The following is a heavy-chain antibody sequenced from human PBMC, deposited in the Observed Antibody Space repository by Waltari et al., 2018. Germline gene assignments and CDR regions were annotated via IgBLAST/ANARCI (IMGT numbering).Heavy chain of an antibody. D-gene: IGHD3-22*01. CDR1: GITFSRYW. CDR2: INSDGSST. Sequence: EVQLVESGGGLVQPGGSLRLSCAASGITFSRYWMHWVRQAPGKGLVWVSRINSDGSSTSYADSVKGRVTISRDNAKNTLYLQMNSLRAEDTAVYYCATCYYYDSSGIYYVSDYWGQGTLVTVSS. CDR3: ATCYYYDSSGIYYVSDY. V-gene: IGHV3-74*01. J-gene: IGHJ4*02.